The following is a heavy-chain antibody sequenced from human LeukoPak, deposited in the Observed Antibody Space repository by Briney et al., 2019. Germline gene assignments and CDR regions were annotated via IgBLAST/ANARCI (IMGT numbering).Heavy chain of an antibody. J-gene: IGHJ5*02. V-gene: IGHV4-34*01. CDR3: ASGGYYGSGNDFRFDP. CDR1: GGSFSDYY. D-gene: IGHD3-10*01. CDR2: INHIGST. Sequence: SETLSLTCTVYGGSFSDYYWSWIRQPPGKGLEWIGEINHIGSTNYNPSLKSRVTISVDTSKSQFSLKLSSVTAADTAIYYCASGGYYGSGNDFRFDPWGQGTLVTVSS.